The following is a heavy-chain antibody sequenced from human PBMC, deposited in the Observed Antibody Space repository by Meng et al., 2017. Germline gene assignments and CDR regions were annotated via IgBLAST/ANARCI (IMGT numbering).Heavy chain of an antibody. J-gene: IGHJ5*02. CDR1: GFTFSSYW. V-gene: IGHV3-7*01. D-gene: IGHD6-19*01. CDR3: ARDVGRSGWYGFDP. CDR2: IKQDGSEK. Sequence: EVRLVESGGGLVQPGGSLRLSCAASGFTFSSYWMSWVRQAPGKGLEWVANIKQDGSEKYYVDSVKGRFTISRDNAKNSLYLQMNSLRAEDTAVYYCARDVGRSGWYGFDPWGQGTLVTVSS.